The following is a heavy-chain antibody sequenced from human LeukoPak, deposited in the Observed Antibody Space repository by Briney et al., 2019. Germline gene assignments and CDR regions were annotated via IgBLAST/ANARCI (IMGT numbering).Heavy chain of an antibody. V-gene: IGHV5-51*01. CDR1: GYRFTNYW. CDR3: ARPRGYGYFDP. CDR2: IYPGDSDI. D-gene: IGHD5-12*01. Sequence: GESLKISCKASGYRFTNYWIAWVRQMPGKGLEWMGIIYPGDSDIRYSPSFQGQVTISADKSITTAYLQWRSLKASDNAIYYCARPRGYGYFDPWGQGPRVTVSS. J-gene: IGHJ4*02.